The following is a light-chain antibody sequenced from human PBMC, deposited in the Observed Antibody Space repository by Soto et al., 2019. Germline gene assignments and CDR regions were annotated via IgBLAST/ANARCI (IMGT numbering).Light chain of an antibody. CDR3: GAWDDSLNGWV. J-gene: IGLJ3*02. Sequence: QSVLTQPPSVSEGPGQRVTIPCSGSTSNIGKNTVNWYQQLPGEAPKLFIYYDDLLASGVSDRFSGSKSGTSASLAISGLQSEDEADYYCGAWDDSLNGWVFGGGTQLTVL. V-gene: IGLV1-36*01. CDR2: YDD. CDR1: TSNIGKNT.